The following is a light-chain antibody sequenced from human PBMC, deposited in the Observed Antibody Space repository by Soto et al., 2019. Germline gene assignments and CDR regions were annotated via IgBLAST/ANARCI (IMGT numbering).Light chain of an antibody. Sequence: EIVMTQSPATLSVSPVERATLSFRAIQSVSSNLAWHQQKPGQAPRILMYDASTRATGIPARFSGSGSGTEFTLTISSLQSEDFAVYYCQQYHNWPITFGQGTRLEIK. CDR3: QQYHNWPIT. J-gene: IGKJ5*01. CDR2: DAS. V-gene: IGKV3-15*01. CDR1: QSVSSN.